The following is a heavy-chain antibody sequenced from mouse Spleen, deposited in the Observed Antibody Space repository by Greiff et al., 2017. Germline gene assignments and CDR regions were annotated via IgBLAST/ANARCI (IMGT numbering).Heavy chain of an antibody. J-gene: IGHJ2*01. CDR2: IDPSDSDT. V-gene: IGHV1-52*01. Sequence: QVQLQQPGTELVRPGSSVKLSCKASGYTFTSYWMHWVKQRPIQGLEWIGNIDPSDSDTHYNQKFKDKATLTVDKSSSTAYMQLSSLTSEDSAVYYCATESHHLFDYWGQGTTLTVSS. CDR1: GYTFTSYW. CDR3: ATESHHLFDY.